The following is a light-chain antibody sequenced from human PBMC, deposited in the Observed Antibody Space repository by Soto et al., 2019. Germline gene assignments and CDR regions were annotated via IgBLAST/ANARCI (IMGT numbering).Light chain of an antibody. J-gene: IGKJ3*01. Sequence: DIQMTQSPSSLSASVGDRVTITCRASQSISSYLNWYQQKPGKAPKLLIYAASSLQSGVPSRFSGSGSGTDFTLTISSLQPEDFATYYCQQSYSALLTFGPGTEVDIK. V-gene: IGKV1-39*01. CDR2: AAS. CDR3: QQSYSALLT. CDR1: QSISSY.